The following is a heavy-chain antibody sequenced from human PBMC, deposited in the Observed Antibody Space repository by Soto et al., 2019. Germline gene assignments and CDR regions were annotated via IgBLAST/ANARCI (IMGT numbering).Heavy chain of an antibody. CDR1: GFTFTYAW. CDR3: ATDGGA. CDR2: IKSKTAGGTT. Sequence: EVQLVESGGGLVKPGGSLTLSCAASGFTFTYAWMNWVRQAPGTGLEWVGRIKSKTAGGTTDYTAPAKGRFTISRDDSKNTLFLQMNSLKAEDTAVYYCATDGGAWGQGTLVTVSS. V-gene: IGHV3-15*07. J-gene: IGHJ5*02. D-gene: IGHD3-10*01.